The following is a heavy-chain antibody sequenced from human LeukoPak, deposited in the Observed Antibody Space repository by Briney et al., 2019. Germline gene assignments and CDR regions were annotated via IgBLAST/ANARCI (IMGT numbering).Heavy chain of an antibody. Sequence: SETLSLTCTVSAGSISSYYWTWIRQPPGKGLEWIGHIYNDGTTNYNTSLKSRLTISLDTSNNQFSLTLTSVTAADTAVYYCARDGAFGERYMDVWGKGTTVTVSS. CDR2: IYNDGTT. J-gene: IGHJ6*03. CDR3: ARDGAFGERYMDV. CDR1: AGSISSYY. D-gene: IGHD3-10*01. V-gene: IGHV4-59*01.